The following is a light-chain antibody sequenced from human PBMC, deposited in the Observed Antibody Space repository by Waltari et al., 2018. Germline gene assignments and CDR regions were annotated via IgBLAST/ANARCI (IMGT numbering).Light chain of an antibody. CDR3: MQATHWPYP. Sequence: DVVMTQSPLSLSVHVGQAATISCPSSQSLLHRDGKTYFNWFHQRPGQSPRRLFYKVSYRDPGVPDRFSGSGSGPDFTLTFSRVEAEDAGVFYCMQATHWPYPFGQGTKL. CDR2: KVS. V-gene: IGKV2-30*02. CDR1: QSLLHRDGKTY. J-gene: IGKJ2*01.